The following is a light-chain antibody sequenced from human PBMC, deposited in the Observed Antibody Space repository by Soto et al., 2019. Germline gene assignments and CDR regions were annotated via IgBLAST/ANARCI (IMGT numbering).Light chain of an antibody. V-gene: IGLV1-44*01. CDR2: SNN. CDR1: RSNIGSNT. CDR3: ASWDDSLNGPV. Sequence: QSVLTQPPSASGTPGQRVTIPCSGTRSNIGSNTVHWYQQLPGTAPKLVIYSNNQRSSGVPDRFSASKSDTSASLAISGVQSEDEADYSCASWDDSLNGPVFGGGTKLTVL. J-gene: IGLJ2*01.